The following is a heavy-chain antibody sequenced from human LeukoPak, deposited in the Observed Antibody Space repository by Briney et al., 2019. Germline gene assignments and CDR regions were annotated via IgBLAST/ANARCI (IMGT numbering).Heavy chain of an antibody. V-gene: IGHV3-15*01. CDR1: GFTFSNAW. CDR3: TTVKSHDFWSGYRREELDY. J-gene: IGHJ4*02. CDR2: IKSKTDGGTT. Sequence: GGSLRLSCAASGFTFSNAWMSWVRQAPGKGLEWVGRIKSKTDGGTTDYAAPVKGRFTISRDDSKNTLYLQMNSLKTEDTAVYYCTTVKSHDFWSGYRREELDYWGQGTLVTVSS. D-gene: IGHD3-3*01.